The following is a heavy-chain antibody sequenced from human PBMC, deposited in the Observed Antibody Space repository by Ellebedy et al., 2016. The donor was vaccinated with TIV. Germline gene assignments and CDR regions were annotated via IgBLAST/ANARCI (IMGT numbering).Heavy chain of an antibody. V-gene: IGHV3-23*01. CDR3: AKDGYPGSYFLKYFFDY. Sequence: GESLKISCAASGFTFTYQAMTWVRQAPGKGLEWVASISGNGDATHYADSMKGRFSISRDNSENTLYLQMNSLRAEDTAVYYCAKDGYPGSYFLKYFFDYWGQGTLVTVSS. D-gene: IGHD3-10*01. CDR1: GFTFTYQA. CDR2: ISGNGDAT. J-gene: IGHJ4*02.